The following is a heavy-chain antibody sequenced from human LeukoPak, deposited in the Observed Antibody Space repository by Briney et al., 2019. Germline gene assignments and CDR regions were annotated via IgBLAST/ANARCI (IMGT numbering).Heavy chain of an antibody. CDR3: ARARRGYGQSGFDI. CDR2: INHSGST. Sequence: SETLSLTCAVYGGSFSGYYWSWIRQPPGKGLEWIGEINHSGSTNYNPSLKSRVTISVDTSKNQFSLKLSSVTAADTAVYYCARARRGYGQSGFDIWGQGTMVTVSS. D-gene: IGHD5-12*01. CDR1: GGSFSGYY. J-gene: IGHJ3*02. V-gene: IGHV4-34*01.